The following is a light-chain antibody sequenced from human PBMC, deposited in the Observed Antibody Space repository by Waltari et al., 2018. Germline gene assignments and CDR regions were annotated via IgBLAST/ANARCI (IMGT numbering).Light chain of an antibody. Sequence: QSALTQPASVSGAPGQSNTISCIGTSRHICDYNYVYWYQQSPGNAPKLLIFDVSNRPSGVSHRFAGSKSGNTASLTISGLQAEDEADYYCSSYTSSTTWLFGGGTNLTV. CDR2: DVS. V-gene: IGLV2-14*03. CDR1: SRHICDYNY. J-gene: IGLJ3*02. CDR3: SSYTSSTTWL.